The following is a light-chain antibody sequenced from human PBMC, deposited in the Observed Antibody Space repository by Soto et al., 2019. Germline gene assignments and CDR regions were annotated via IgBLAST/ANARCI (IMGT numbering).Light chain of an antibody. CDR2: DST. V-gene: IGKV3-11*01. J-gene: IGKJ2*01. CDR3: QQRRNWPPVYT. CDR1: QSVSSY. Sequence: EIVLTQSPATLSLSPGERATLSCRASQSVSSYLAWYQHKPGQAPRLLIYDSTNRDTGLPARFSGSRSGTDFTLTISSREPEDFTVYYCQQRRNWPPVYTFGQGKQLEIK.